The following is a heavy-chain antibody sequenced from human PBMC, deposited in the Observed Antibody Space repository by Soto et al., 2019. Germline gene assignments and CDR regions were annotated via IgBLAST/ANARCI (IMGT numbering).Heavy chain of an antibody. Sequence: SETMSLTCSVASGSSGTYCWNWIRKTQGKGLEWIAYIDYNGITNSNPSLKSRLTISIDTSKNQFSLKLSSVTAADTAVYYCARGRRSSGRHDASDIWGQGTMVTVSS. CDR3: ARGRRSSGRHDASDI. CDR1: SGSSGTYC. V-gene: IGHV4-59*01. CDR2: IDYNGIT. D-gene: IGHD1-26*01. J-gene: IGHJ3*02.